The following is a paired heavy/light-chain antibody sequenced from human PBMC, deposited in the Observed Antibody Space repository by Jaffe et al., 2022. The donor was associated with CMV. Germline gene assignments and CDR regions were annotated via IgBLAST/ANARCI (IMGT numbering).Heavy chain of an antibody. CDR1: GYTFTSYG. D-gene: IGHD3-10*01. V-gene: IGHV1-18*04. CDR2: ISAYNGNT. CDR3: ARADVLWFGESLNLYYFDY. Sequence: QVQLVQSGAEVKKPGASVKVSCKASGYTFTSYGISWVRQAPGQGLEWMGWISAYNGNTNYAQKLQGRVTMTTDTSTSTAYMELRSLRSDDTAVYYCARADVLWFGESLNLYYFDYWGQGTLVTVSS. J-gene: IGHJ4*02.
Light chain of an antibody. CDR3: CSYAGSSIVV. Sequence: QSALTQPASVSGSPGQSITISCTGTSSDVGSYNLVSWYQQHPGKAPKLMIYEVSKRPSGVSNRFSGSKSGNTASLTISGLQAEDEADYYCCSYAGSSIVVFGGGTKLTVL. CDR2: EVS. J-gene: IGLJ2*01. CDR1: SSDVGSYNL. V-gene: IGLV2-23*02.